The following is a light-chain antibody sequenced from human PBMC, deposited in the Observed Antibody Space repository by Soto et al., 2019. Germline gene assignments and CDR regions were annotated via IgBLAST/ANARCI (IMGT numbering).Light chain of an antibody. V-gene: IGKV3-20*01. CDR3: HQYGSSPST. CDR1: PSVSSSF. J-gene: IGKJ1*01. Sequence: DIVLTQSPGTLSLSPGERATLSCRTSPSVSSSFLAWYQQRPGQAPRLLIYGASSRATGIPDRFSGSGSGTDFTLPIIRLEHEDFAVYYCHQYGSSPSTFGQGTKVDIK. CDR2: GAS.